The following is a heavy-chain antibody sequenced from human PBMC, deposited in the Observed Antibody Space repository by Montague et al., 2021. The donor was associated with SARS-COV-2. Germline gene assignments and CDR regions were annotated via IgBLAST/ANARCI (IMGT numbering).Heavy chain of an antibody. V-gene: IGHV2-70*01. D-gene: IGHD4-23*01. CDR2: IVWDDDT. J-gene: IGHJ4*02. CDR3: ARSYGTTVVTRAFDY. CDR1: SGSIISSGYY. Sequence: TLSLTCSVSSGSIISSGYYWGWIRQPPGKALEWLTLIVWDDDTYYSTSLKTRLTISKDTSKNQVVLTMTNMAPVDTATYYCARSYGTTVVTRAFDYWGQGTLVTVSS.